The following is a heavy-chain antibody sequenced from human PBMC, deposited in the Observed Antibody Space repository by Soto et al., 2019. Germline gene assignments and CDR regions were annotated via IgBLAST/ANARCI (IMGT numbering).Heavy chain of an antibody. Sequence: PWESLTIPCTGSGRSFARYWNGLVRQMPGKGLEWMGIIYPGDSDTRYSPSFQGQVTISADKSISTAYLQWSSLKASDTAMYYCARHVSGYSSSWYTNFDYWGQGTLVTSPQ. CDR2: IYPGDSDT. D-gene: IGHD6-13*01. CDR3: ARHVSGYSSSWYTNFDY. CDR1: GRSFARYW. V-gene: IGHV5-51*01. J-gene: IGHJ4*02.